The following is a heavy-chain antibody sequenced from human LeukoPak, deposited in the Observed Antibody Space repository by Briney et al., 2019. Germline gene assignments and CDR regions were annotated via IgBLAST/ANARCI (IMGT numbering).Heavy chain of an antibody. CDR2: SRNKASSYTT. D-gene: IGHD4-17*01. J-gene: IGHJ2*01. CDR3: ARASMTTGIPYWYFDL. Sequence: GGSLRLSCATSGFTFSDHYIDWVRQAPGKGLEWVGRSRNKASSYTTEYAASVKGRFTISRDDSKNSLHLQMNSLKTDDTAVYYCARASMTTGIPYWYFDLWGRGTLVTVSS. V-gene: IGHV3-72*01. CDR1: GFTFSDHY.